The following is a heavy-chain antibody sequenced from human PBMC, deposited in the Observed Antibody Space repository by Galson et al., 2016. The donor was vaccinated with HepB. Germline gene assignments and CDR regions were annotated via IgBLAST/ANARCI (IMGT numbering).Heavy chain of an antibody. CDR3: AKDYSGSYPIYYFDY. CDR2: IWYDGSNK. CDR1: GFSFSNYG. V-gene: IGHV3-33*06. Sequence: SLRLSCAASGFSFSNYGMHWVHQAPGKGLEWVAVIWYDGSNKYYADSVKGRLTISRDNSKNTLYLQMNSLRAEDTAVYFCAKDYSGSYPIYYFDYWGQGTLVTVSS. D-gene: IGHD1-26*01. J-gene: IGHJ4*02.